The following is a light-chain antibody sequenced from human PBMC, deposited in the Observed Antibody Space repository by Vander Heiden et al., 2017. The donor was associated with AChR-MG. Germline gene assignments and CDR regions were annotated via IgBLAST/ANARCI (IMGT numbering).Light chain of an antibody. CDR1: SSDVGGYNY. CDR3: SSYASSNNVL. V-gene: IGLV2-8*01. CDR2: EVT. Sequence: QSALTQPPSASGSPGQSVTISCTGTSSDVGGYNYVSWYQQHPGRAPKLVSYEVTKRPSGVPDRFSGSKSGNTASLTVSGLQAEDEAEYYCSSYASSNNVLFGGGTKLTVL. J-gene: IGLJ2*01.